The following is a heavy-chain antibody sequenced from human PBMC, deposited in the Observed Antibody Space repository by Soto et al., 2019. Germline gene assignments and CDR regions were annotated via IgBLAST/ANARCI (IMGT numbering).Heavy chain of an antibody. CDR2: IWYDGSNK. D-gene: IGHD2-2*01. CDR1: GFTFSSYG. J-gene: IGHJ4*02. Sequence: QVQLVESGGGVVHLGRSLRLSCAASGFTFSSYGMHWVRQAPCKGLEWVAVIWYDGSNKYYADSVKGRFTISRDNSKNTLYLQMNSLRAEDTAVYYCARAGCSSTSCYYYFDYWGQGTLVTVSS. CDR3: ARAGCSSTSCYYYFDY. V-gene: IGHV3-33*01.